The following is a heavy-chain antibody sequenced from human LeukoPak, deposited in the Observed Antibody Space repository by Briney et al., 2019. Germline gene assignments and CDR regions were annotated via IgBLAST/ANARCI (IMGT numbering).Heavy chain of an antibody. D-gene: IGHD5-12*01. CDR3: ARDPPXVVATTQFDY. CDR1: GFTFSSYS. J-gene: IGHJ4*02. CDR2: ISSSSSYI. Sequence: GGSLRLSCAASGFTFSSYSMNWVRQAPGKGLEWVSSISSSSSYIYYADSVKGRFTISRDNAKNSLYLQMNSLRAEDTAVYYCARDPPXVVATTQFDYWGQGTLVTVSS. V-gene: IGHV3-21*01.